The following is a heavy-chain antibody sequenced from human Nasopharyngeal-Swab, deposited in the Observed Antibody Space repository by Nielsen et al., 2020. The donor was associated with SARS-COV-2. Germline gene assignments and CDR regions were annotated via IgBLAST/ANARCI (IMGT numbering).Heavy chain of an antibody. J-gene: IGHJ4*02. CDR2: ISSSSSYK. V-gene: IGHV3-21*01. D-gene: IGHD5-12*01. CDR3: AREGGYSGYDYDY. CDR1: GFTFSSYS. Sequence: GESLKTYCAASGFTFSSYSMNLVRQAPGKGLEWVSSISSSSSYKYYADSVKGRFTISRDNAKNSLYLQMNSLRAEDTAVYYCAREGGYSGYDYDYWGQGTLVTVSS.